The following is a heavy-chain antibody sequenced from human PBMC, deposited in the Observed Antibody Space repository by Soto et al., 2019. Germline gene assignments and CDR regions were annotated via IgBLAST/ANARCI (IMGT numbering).Heavy chain of an antibody. Sequence: GGSLRLSCAASGFTFSSYAMSWVRQAPGKGLEWVSAISGSGGSTYYADSVKGRFTISRDNSKNTLYLQMNSLRAEDTAVYYYAKGTVTDYYYYGMDVWGQGTTVTVSS. J-gene: IGHJ6*02. D-gene: IGHD4-4*01. CDR2: ISGSGGST. V-gene: IGHV3-23*01. CDR3: AKGTVTDYYYYGMDV. CDR1: GFTFSSYA.